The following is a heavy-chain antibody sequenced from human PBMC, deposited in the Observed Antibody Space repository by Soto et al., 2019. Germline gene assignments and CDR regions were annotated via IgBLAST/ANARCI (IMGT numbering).Heavy chain of an antibody. J-gene: IGHJ6*02. Sequence: GASVKVSCKASGGTFSSYVISWVRQAPGQGLEWMGGIIPIFGTANYAQKFQGRVTITADESTSTAYMELSSLRSEDTAVYYCARDVRAAAGTRPHYYYGMDVWGQGTTVTVSS. CDR2: IIPIFGTA. D-gene: IGHD6-13*01. V-gene: IGHV1-69*13. CDR1: GGTFSSYV. CDR3: ARDVRAAAGTRPHYYYGMDV.